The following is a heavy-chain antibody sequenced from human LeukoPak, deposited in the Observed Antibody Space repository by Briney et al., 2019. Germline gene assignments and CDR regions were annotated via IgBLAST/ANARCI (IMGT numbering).Heavy chain of an antibody. CDR2: IKHDGSEK. CDR3: ARDRDYYNYFEY. V-gene: IGHV3-7*04. Sequence: GGSLRLSCAASGFTLSRYWMSWVRQAPGKGLEWVANIKHDGSEKYYVDSVKGRLTISRDNAKNSLYLQMNSLRGEDTAVYYCARDRDYYNYFEYWGQGTLVTVSS. D-gene: IGHD3-10*01. J-gene: IGHJ4*02. CDR1: GFTLSRYW.